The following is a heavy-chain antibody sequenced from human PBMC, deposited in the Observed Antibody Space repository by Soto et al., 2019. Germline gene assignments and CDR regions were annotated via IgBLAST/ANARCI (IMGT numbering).Heavy chain of an antibody. V-gene: IGHV4-59*01. J-gene: IGHJ6*02. D-gene: IGHD4-17*01. CDR1: GGSISSYY. CDR3: ASADGGVYYYGMDV. Sequence: PSETLSLTCTVSGGSISSYYWSWIRQPPGKGLEWIGYIYYSGSTNYNPSLKSRVTISVDTSKNQFSLKLSSVTAADTAVYYCASADGGVYYYGMDVWGQGTTVTVSS. CDR2: IYYSGST.